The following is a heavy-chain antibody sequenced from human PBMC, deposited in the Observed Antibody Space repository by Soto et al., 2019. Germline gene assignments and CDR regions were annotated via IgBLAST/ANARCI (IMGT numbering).Heavy chain of an antibody. J-gene: IGHJ6*02. D-gene: IGHD2-8*01. V-gene: IGHV3-66*01. CDR1: GFTVSRKS. CDR2: IYSGGTT. Sequence: GESLKISCAASGFTVSRKSMSWVRQAPGKGLESVSLIYSGGTTYYADSVQGRFTISRDNSKNTVFLQMNSLRAEDTAVYYCAKDVESIVLRPRGSVPYYYGMDVWGQGTTVTVSS. CDR3: AKDVESIVLRPRGSVPYYYGMDV.